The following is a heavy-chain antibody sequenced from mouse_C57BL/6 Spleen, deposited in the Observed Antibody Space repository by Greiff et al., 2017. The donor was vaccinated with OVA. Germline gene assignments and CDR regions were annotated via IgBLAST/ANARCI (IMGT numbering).Heavy chain of an antibody. V-gene: IGHV1-61*01. CDR3: ARRGSTPWFAY. CDR2: IYPSDSET. Sequence: QVQLQQPGAELVRPGSSVKLSCKASGYTFTSYWMDWVKQRPGQGLEWIGNIYPSDSETHYNQKFKDKAPLTVDKSYSTAYIQLSSLTSEDSAVYYGARRGSTPWFAYWGQGTLVTVSA. D-gene: IGHD1-1*01. J-gene: IGHJ3*01. CDR1: GYTFTSYW.